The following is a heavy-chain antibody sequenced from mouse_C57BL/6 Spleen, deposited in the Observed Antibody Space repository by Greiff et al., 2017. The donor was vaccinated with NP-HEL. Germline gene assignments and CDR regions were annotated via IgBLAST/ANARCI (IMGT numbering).Heavy chain of an antibody. CDR2: IYPGDGDT. CDR1: GYAFSSSW. V-gene: IGHV1-82*01. CDR3: ALYDGYFVFAY. D-gene: IGHD2-3*01. J-gene: IGHJ3*01. Sequence: QVQLQQSGPELVKPGASVKISCKASGYAFSSSWMNWVKQRPGKGLEWIGRIYPGDGDTNYNGKFKGKATLTADKSSSTAYMQLSSLTSEDSAVYFGALYDGYFVFAYWGQGALVTVSA.